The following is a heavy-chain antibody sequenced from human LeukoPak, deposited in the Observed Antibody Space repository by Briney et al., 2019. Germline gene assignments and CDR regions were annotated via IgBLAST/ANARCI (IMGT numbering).Heavy chain of an antibody. CDR1: GGSISSGGYY. J-gene: IGHJ4*02. V-gene: IGHV4-61*08. CDR3: ARGPVWSGYYSVDY. CDR2: IYYSGST. D-gene: IGHD3-3*01. Sequence: SQTLSLTCTVSGGSISSGGYYWSWIRQHPGKGLEWIGYIYYSGSTNYNPSLKSRVTISVDTSKNQFSLKLSSVTAADTAVYYCARGPVWSGYYSVDYWGQGTLVTVSS.